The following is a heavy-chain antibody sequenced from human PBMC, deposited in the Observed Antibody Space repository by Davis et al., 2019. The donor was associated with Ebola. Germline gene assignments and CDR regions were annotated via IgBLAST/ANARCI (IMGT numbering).Heavy chain of an antibody. Sequence: GGSLRLSCAASGLIFNNYWMSWIRQAPGKGPEWVAIIKEDGGEKYYVDSVKGRFTISRDNAKNSLYLQMNSLRDEDTAVYYCARDGYCSGGSCYSVVDYWGQGTLVTVSS. CDR1: GLIFNNYW. J-gene: IGHJ4*02. CDR3: ARDGYCSGGSCYSVVDY. D-gene: IGHD2-15*01. V-gene: IGHV3-7*01. CDR2: IKEDGGEK.